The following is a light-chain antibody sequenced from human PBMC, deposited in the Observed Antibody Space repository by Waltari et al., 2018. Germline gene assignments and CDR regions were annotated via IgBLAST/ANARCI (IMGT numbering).Light chain of an antibody. J-gene: IGKJ3*01. CDR2: GAS. V-gene: IGKV3-20*01. Sequence: EIVLTQSPGTLSLSPGERATLSCRASQSVSSSYLAWYQQKPGQAPRLLIYGASSRATGIPDRFSGSGSGTDFTLTISRLEPEDFAVYYCQQYGSSPAWTFGPGTKVGIK. CDR1: QSVSSSY. CDR3: QQYGSSPAWT.